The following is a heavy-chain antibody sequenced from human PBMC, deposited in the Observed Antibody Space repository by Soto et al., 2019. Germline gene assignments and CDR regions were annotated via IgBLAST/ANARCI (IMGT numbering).Heavy chain of an antibody. D-gene: IGHD2-15*01. J-gene: IGHJ4*02. CDR1: GGSISSSNW. V-gene: IGHV4-4*02. CDR3: ARVGGPRVALDY. Sequence: QVQLQESGPGLVKPSGTLSLTCAVSGGSISSSNWWTWVRQPPGEGLHWIGEIYHDGSTNSNSSLKSRVTRSVDKSKNQFSLNLTSVTAADTAVYYCARVGGPRVALDYWGQGTLVTVSS. CDR2: IYHDGST.